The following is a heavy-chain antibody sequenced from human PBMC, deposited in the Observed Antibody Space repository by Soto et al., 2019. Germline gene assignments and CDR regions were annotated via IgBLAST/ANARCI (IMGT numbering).Heavy chain of an antibody. CDR2: ITGSSGRT. J-gene: IGHJ4*02. CDR3: AKEYTSTSRGSFDY. D-gene: IGHD1-26*01. CDR1: GFTFSNYA. V-gene: IGHV3-23*01. Sequence: PGGSXRLSCAASGFTFSNYAMNWVRQAPGKGLEWVSGITGSSGRTFYADSVKGRFTISRDNSKNTVYLQMNSVRADDTAVYYYAKEYTSTSRGSFDYWGQGALVTVSS.